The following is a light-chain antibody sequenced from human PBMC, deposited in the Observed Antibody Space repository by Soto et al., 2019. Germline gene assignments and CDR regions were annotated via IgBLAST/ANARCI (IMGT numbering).Light chain of an antibody. J-gene: IGKJ2*01. CDR3: QQYGSSPYT. Sequence: EIVLTQSPGTLSLSPGERATLSCRASQSVSNNYLAWYQQKPGQAPRLLIYGVSSRATGIPDRFSGSGSGTDFTLTISRLEPEDVAVYYCQQYGSSPYTFGQGTKLEIK. V-gene: IGKV3-20*01. CDR2: GVS. CDR1: QSVSNNY.